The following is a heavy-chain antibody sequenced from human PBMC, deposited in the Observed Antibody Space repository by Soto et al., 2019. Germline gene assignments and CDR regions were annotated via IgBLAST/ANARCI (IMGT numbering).Heavy chain of an antibody. J-gene: IGHJ6*02. CDR2: IIPIFGTA. Sequence: SVKVSWKASGGTFSSYAISWVRQAPGQGLEWMGGIIPIFGTANYAQKFQGRVTITADESTSTAYMELSSLRSEDTAVYYCARDKRDGSYVIDYYYYGMDVWGQGTTVTVSS. CDR3: ARDKRDGSYVIDYYYYGMDV. V-gene: IGHV1-69*13. CDR1: GGTFSSYA. D-gene: IGHD1-26*01.